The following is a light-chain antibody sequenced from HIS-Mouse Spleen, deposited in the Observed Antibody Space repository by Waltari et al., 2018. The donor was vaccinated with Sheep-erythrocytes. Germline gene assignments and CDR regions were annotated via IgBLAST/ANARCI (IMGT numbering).Light chain of an antibody. J-gene: IGLJ3*02. CDR3: SSYAGSNNWV. CDR2: EVT. V-gene: IGLV2-8*01. Sequence: QSALTQPLSASGSPGQSVTISCTGTSSDVGGYNYVSWYQQHPGKAPQLMIYEVTKRPSGFPDRVSGFKSGNTASLTVSRIQAEDEADYFCSSYAGSNNWVFGGGTKLTVL. CDR1: SSDVGGYNY.